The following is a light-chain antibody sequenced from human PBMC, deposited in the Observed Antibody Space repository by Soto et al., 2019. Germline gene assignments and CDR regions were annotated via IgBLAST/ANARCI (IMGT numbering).Light chain of an antibody. CDR2: AAS. CDR1: QDISNY. CDR3: QKYNSAPRT. Sequence: DIQMTQSPSSLSASIGDRVTITCRASQDISNYLAWYQQRPGQIPELLIYAASTLQSGVPSRFSGSGSGTDFTLTISSLQTEDVATYYCQKYNSAPRTFGPGTKVDLK. V-gene: IGKV1-27*01. J-gene: IGKJ3*01.